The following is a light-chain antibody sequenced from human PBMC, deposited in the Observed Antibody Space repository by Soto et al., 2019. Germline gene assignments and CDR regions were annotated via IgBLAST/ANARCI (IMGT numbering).Light chain of an antibody. CDR1: SSDVGGYNF. V-gene: IGLV2-14*01. CDR2: DVT. J-gene: IGLJ1*01. Sequence: QSALTQPASVSGSPGQSITISCTGTSSDVGGYNFVSWYQQYPGKAPKLMIHDVTSRPSGVSNRLSGSKSGTTASLTISGLQAEDEADYYCCSYASSTSYVFGTGTKVTVL. CDR3: CSYASSTSYV.